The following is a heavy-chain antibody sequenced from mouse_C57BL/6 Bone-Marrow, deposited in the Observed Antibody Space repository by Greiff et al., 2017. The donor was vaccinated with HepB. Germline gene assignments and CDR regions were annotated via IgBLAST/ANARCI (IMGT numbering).Heavy chain of an antibody. V-gene: IGHV15-2*01. J-gene: IGHJ4*01. CDR3: EGRGRRGSFYAMDY. Sequence: QVQLQQSGSELRSPGSSVKLSCKDFDSEVFPIAYMSWVRQKPGHGVEWIGGILPSIGSTIYGEKFEDKATLDADTLANTAYLELNSLTSEDSASYYCEGRGRRGSFYAMDYWGQGTSVTVSS. CDR2: ILPSIGST. CDR1: DSEVFPIAY.